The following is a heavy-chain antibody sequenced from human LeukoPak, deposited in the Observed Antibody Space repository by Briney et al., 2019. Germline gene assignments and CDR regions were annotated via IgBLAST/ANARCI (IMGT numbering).Heavy chain of an antibody. J-gene: IGHJ4*02. V-gene: IGHV1-18*01. CDR1: GYTFTSYG. CDR2: ISAYNGNT. Sequence: ASVKVSCKASGYTFTSYGISWVRQAPGQGLEWMGWISAYNGNTNYPQKLQGRVTMTTDTSTSTAYMEVRSLRSDDTAVYYCARDHVFPIVVVPAASYYFDYWGQGPLVTVSS. D-gene: IGHD2-2*01. CDR3: ARDHVFPIVVVPAASYYFDY.